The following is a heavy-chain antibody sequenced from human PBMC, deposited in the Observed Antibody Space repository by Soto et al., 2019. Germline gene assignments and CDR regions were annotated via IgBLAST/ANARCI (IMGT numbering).Heavy chain of an antibody. CDR2: ISWNSGTI. CDR3: AKDREGSSGWYGMDV. Sequence: ESGGNLVQPGKSLRLSCAASGFIFDDYAMHWVRQVPGKGLEWVSAISWNSGTIAYADSVKGRFTISRDNAKNSLYLQMNSLRSEDTALYYCAKDREGSSGWYGMDVWGQGTTVTVSS. V-gene: IGHV3-9*01. D-gene: IGHD3-22*01. J-gene: IGHJ6*02. CDR1: GFIFDDYA.